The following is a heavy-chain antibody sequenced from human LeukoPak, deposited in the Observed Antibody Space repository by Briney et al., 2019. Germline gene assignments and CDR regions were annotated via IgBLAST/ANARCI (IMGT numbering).Heavy chain of an antibody. CDR3: ARKLGIAVGDYYYYGLDV. V-gene: IGHV4-61*08. D-gene: IGHD6-19*01. CDR1: GGSVNSGDSF. Sequence: SDTLSLTCTVSGGSVNSGDSFWSWIRQPPGKGLEWIGNIYYSGSTNYNPTLQSRVTVSIDTSKNQFSLKVRSVTPADTAVYYCARKLGIAVGDYYYYGLDVWGQGTTVTVSS. J-gene: IGHJ6*02. CDR2: IYYSGST.